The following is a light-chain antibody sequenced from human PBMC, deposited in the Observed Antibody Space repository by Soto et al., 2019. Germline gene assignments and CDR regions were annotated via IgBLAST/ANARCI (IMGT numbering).Light chain of an antibody. CDR3: QQLGSSPGFT. CDR2: AAS. V-gene: IGKV3-20*01. Sequence: EIVLTQSPGTLSLSPGERATLSCRASQSINNRYLAWYQQKPGQAPRLLIYAASRRATGIPDRFSGSGSGTDVTLTISRLEPEDLAVYYCQQLGSSPGFTFGPGTKVDIK. CDR1: QSINNRY. J-gene: IGKJ3*01.